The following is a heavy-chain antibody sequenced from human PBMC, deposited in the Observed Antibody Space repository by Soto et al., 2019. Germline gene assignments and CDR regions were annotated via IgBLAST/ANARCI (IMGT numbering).Heavy chain of an antibody. Sequence: QMQLVQSGPEVKKPGTSVKVSCKASGFTFTSSAVQWVRQARGQRLEWIGWIVVGSGNTNYAQKFQERATITRDTXTSTAYMELSSLRSEDTAVYYCAAQIRGPGTPLDYWGQGTLVTVSS. CDR2: IVVGSGNT. V-gene: IGHV1-58*01. CDR3: AAQIRGPGTPLDY. CDR1: GFTFTSSA. D-gene: IGHD6-13*01. J-gene: IGHJ4*02.